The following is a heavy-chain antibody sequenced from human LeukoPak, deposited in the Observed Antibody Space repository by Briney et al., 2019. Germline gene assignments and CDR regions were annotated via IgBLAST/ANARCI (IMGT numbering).Heavy chain of an antibody. CDR2: INHSGST. Sequence: SETLSLTCAVYGGSFSGYYWSWIRQPPGKGLEWIGEINHSGSTNYNPSLKSRVTISVDTSKNQFSLKLSSVTAEDTAVYYCARGRSSNGYSSGWYSPYYYGMDVWGQGTTVTVSS. CDR1: GGSFSGYY. V-gene: IGHV4-34*01. CDR3: ARGRSSNGYSSGWYSPYYYGMDV. J-gene: IGHJ6*02. D-gene: IGHD6-19*01.